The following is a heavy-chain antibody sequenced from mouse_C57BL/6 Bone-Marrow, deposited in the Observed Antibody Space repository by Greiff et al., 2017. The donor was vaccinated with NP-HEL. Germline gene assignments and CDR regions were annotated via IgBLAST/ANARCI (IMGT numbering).Heavy chain of an antibody. CDR3: ARQSFDYGSSPFAY. D-gene: IGHD1-1*01. CDR1: GFTFSSYG. V-gene: IGHV5-6*01. CDR2: ISSGGSYT. J-gene: IGHJ3*01. Sequence: EVQVVESGGDLVKPGGSLKLSCAASGFTFSSYGMSWVRQTPDKRLEWVATISSGGSYTYYPDSVKGRFTISSDNAKNTLYLQMSSLKSEDTAMYYCARQSFDYGSSPFAYWGQGTLVTVSA.